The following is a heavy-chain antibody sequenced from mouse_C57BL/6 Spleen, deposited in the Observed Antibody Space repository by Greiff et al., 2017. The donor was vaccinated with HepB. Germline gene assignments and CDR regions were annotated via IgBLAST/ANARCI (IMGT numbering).Heavy chain of an antibody. CDR2: ISDGGSYT. J-gene: IGHJ3*01. CDR1: GFTFSSYA. Sequence: DVQLVESGGGLVKPGGSLKLSCAASGFTFSSYAMSWVRQTPEKRLEWVATISDGGSYTYYPDTVKGRFTISRDKAKNNLYLQMSHLKSEDTAMYYCARGGGFAYWGQGTLVTVSA. CDR3: ARGGGFAY. V-gene: IGHV5-4*01.